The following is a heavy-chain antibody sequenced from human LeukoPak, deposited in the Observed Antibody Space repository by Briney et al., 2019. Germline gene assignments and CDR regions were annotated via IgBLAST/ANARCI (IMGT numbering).Heavy chain of an antibody. J-gene: IGHJ4*02. CDR1: GFTVSSNY. D-gene: IGHD3-22*01. CDR2: ISGSGGST. Sequence: PGGSLRLSCAASGFTVSSNYMSWVRQAPGKGLEWVSAISGSGGSTYYADSVKGRFTISRDNSKNTLYLQMNSLRAEDTAVYYCAKDRTYDSSGYYFDYWGQGTLVTVSS. CDR3: AKDRTYDSSGYYFDY. V-gene: IGHV3-23*01.